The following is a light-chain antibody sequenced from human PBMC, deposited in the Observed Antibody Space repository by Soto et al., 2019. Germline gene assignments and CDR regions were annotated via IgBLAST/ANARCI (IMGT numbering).Light chain of an antibody. Sequence: EIVLTQSPGTLSLSPGERATLSCRASQTLSTNSLAWYQQRPGQTPRLLIYAASTRDTDIPDRFNGSGSGTDFALTISRLEPEDFVLYYSQQYNDSPLTCRPGTKVDVK. CDR2: AAS. J-gene: IGKJ3*01. CDR1: QTLSTNS. V-gene: IGKV3-20*01. CDR3: QQYNDSPLT.